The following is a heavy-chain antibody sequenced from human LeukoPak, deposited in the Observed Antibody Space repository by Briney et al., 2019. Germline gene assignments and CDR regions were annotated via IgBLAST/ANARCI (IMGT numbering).Heavy chain of an antibody. V-gene: IGHV3-7*01. CDR1: GLTFNPYW. CDR2: IKQDGTKK. Sequence: QSGGSLRLSCIGSGLTFNPYWMMWVRQAPGKGLEWVANIKQDGTKKDYVDSVRGRFTIARDDAKKSLFLEMNSLRVEDTAVYFCVRVDFGEYSNYFDSWGQGTLVTVSA. D-gene: IGHD3-10*01. CDR3: VRVDFGEYSNYFDS. J-gene: IGHJ4*02.